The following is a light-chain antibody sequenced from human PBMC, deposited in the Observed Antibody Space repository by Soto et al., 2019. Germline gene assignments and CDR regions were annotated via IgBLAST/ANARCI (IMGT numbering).Light chain of an antibody. CDR1: QSISTSY. CDR2: GAS. CDR3: QQYNVYSRA. Sequence: EIVLTQSPATLSLSPVERATLSCRASQSISTSYLAWYQQKPGQAPRLLIYGASSRATGIPDRFSGSGSGTEFTLTISSLQPDDFATYYCQQYNVYSRAFGQGTKVDI. J-gene: IGKJ1*01. V-gene: IGKV3-20*01.